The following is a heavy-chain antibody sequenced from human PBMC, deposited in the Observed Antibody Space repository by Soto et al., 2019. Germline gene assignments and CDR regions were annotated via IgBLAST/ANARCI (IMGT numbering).Heavy chain of an antibody. J-gene: IGHJ6*02. CDR2: ISGSGGST. V-gene: IGHV3-23*01. CDR3: AKGYDLSGYSRMGV. Sequence: EAQLLESGGGLEQPGGSLRLSCTASGFTFSSYAINWVRQAPGKGLEWVSGISGSGGSTYYADSVKGRFTISRDNSKNTLYLQMNGLRAEDTAVYYCAKGYDLSGYSRMGVWGQGTTVTVSS. CDR1: GFTFSSYA. D-gene: IGHD5-18*01.